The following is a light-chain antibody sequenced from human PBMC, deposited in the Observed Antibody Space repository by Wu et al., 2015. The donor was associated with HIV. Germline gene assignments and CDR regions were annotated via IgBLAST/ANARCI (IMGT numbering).Light chain of an antibody. CDR3: QQYNTYSP. CDR1: QSISSW. CDR2: KAS. Sequence: VGDRVTITCRASQSISSWLAWYQQKPGKAPKLLIYKASTLESGVPSRFSGTGSGTEFTLTISSLQPDDFATYYCQQYNTYSPFGQGTKVEIK. V-gene: IGKV1-5*03. J-gene: IGKJ1*01.